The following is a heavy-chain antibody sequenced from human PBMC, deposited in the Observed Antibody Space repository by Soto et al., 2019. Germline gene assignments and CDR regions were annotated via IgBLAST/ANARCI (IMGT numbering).Heavy chain of an antibody. Sequence: QVQLVQSGAEVKKPGSSVKVSCKASGGTFSSYAISWVRQAPGQGLEWMGGIIPIFGTANYTQKFQGRVTITADESTSTAYMELSSLRSEDTAVYYCAREANQGSNDYGDYHPWGQGTLVTVSS. CDR3: AREANQGSNDYGDYHP. V-gene: IGHV1-69*12. D-gene: IGHD4-17*01. CDR1: GGTFSSYA. J-gene: IGHJ5*02. CDR2: IIPIFGTA.